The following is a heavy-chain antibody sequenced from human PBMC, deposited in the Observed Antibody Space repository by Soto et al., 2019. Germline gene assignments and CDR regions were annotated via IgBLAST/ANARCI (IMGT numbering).Heavy chain of an antibody. CDR3: AGNWGLNY. Sequence: VSLRLSCAASGFTFSTSAMSWVRQAPGKGLEWVSTISASGSTFYADSVKGRLTISRDDSNNTLYLQMNSLRAEDSALYYCAGNWGLNYWGQGTLVTVSS. CDR1: GFTFSTSA. CDR2: ISASGST. J-gene: IGHJ4*02. D-gene: IGHD7-27*01. V-gene: IGHV3-23*01.